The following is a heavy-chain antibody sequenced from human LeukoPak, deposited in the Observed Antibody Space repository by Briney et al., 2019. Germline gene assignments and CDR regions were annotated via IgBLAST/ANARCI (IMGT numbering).Heavy chain of an antibody. J-gene: IGHJ4*02. V-gene: IGHV1-2*06. CDR1: GYTFTDYY. D-gene: IGHD3-10*01. Sequence: ASVTVSCKASGYTFTDYYVHWVRQAPGQGLQWMGRINPRSGGTNYAQKFQGRVTMTRDTSTSTAYMELSTVRSDDTAMYYCANSNFYGSGISDYWRQGTLVTVSS. CDR2: INPRSGGT. CDR3: ANSNFYGSGISDY.